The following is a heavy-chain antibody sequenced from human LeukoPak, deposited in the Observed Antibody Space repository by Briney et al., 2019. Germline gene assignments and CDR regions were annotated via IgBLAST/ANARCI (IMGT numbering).Heavy chain of an antibody. Sequence: SETLSLTCTISGGSVSDYYWSWIRQSPGKGLEWIGYIYHTGSTNYNPSLKSRVTISVDTSKNQFSLKLSSVTAADTAVYYCASGYCSSTSCYPFDYWGQGTLVTVSS. CDR1: GGSVSDYY. V-gene: IGHV4-59*02. CDR2: IYHTGST. D-gene: IGHD2-2*01. J-gene: IGHJ4*02. CDR3: ASGYCSSTSCYPFDY.